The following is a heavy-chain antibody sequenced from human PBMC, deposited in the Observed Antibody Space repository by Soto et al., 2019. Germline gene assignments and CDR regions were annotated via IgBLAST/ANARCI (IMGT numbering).Heavy chain of an antibody. CDR1: GYTFTSYA. D-gene: IGHD2-15*01. CDR3: ARDDSGVPKGYCSGGSCYSEIEGSWFDP. V-gene: IGHV1-3*01. Sequence: QVQLVQSGAEVKKPGASVKVSCKASGYTFTSYAMHWVRQAPGQRLEWMGWINAGNGNTKYSQKFQGRVTITRDTSASTAYMELSSLRSEDTAVYYCARDDSGVPKGYCSGGSCYSEIEGSWFDPWGQGTLVTVSS. J-gene: IGHJ5*02. CDR2: INAGNGNT.